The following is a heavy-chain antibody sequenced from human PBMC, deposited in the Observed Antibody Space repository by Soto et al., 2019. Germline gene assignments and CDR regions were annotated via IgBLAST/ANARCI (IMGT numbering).Heavy chain of an antibody. Sequence: QVQLVQSGAEVKKPGSSVKVSCKASGGTFSDYIISWVRQAPGQGLEWMGRIIPILDIANYAQKFQGRVTITADKSTGTAYMELSSLRSEYTALYYCARDRGDYGDYGWFDPWGQGTLVTVSS. J-gene: IGHJ5*02. D-gene: IGHD4-17*01. CDR3: ARDRGDYGDYGWFDP. CDR1: GGTFSDYI. V-gene: IGHV1-69*08. CDR2: IIPILDIA.